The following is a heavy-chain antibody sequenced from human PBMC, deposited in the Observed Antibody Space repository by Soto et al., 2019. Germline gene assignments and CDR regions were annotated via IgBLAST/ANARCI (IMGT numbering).Heavy chain of an antibody. V-gene: IGHV3-33*01. CDR1: GFTFSSYG. CDR3: ARVRSSGWHYYFDY. J-gene: IGHJ4*02. D-gene: IGHD6-19*01. CDR2: IWYDGSNK. Sequence: PGGSLRLSCAASGFTFSSYGMHWVRQAPGKGLEWVAVIWYDGSNKYYADSVKGRFTISRDNSKNTLYLQMNSLRAEDTAVYYCARVRSSGWHYYFDYWGQGTLVTVSS.